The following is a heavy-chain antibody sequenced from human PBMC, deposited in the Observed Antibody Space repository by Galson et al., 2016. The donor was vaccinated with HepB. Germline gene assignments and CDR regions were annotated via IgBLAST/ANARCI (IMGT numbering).Heavy chain of an antibody. CDR2: ITAISDVT. V-gene: IGHV3-23*01. CDR1: GFIFSTFA. J-gene: IGHJ4*02. D-gene: IGHD3-10*01. CDR3: AKQNSSGRYFNFPDY. Sequence: SLRLSCAASGFIFSTFALTWVRQAPGKGLEWVSTITAISDVTSYADSVKGRFIVSRDDSMNSVHLQMNSLRANDTAVYYCAKQNSSGRYFNFPDYWGQGTLVTVSS.